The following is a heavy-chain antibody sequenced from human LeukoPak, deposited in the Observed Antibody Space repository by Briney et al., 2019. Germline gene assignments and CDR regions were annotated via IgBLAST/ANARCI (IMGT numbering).Heavy chain of an antibody. CDR2: INHSGST. CDR1: GGSFSGYY. V-gene: IGHV4-34*01. Sequence: PETLSLTCVVYGGSFSGYYWSWIRQPPGKGLEWIREINHSGSTNYNPSLKSRVTISVNTSKNQFSLKLSSVTAADTAVYYCARVATIDGEALDYWGQGTLVTVSS. D-gene: IGHD5-12*01. CDR3: ARVATIDGEALDY. J-gene: IGHJ4*02.